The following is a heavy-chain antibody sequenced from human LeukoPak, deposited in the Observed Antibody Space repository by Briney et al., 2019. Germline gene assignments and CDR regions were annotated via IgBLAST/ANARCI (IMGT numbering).Heavy chain of an antibody. Sequence: SETLSLTCTVSGSISGYYWSWIRQPPGKGLEWIGYIYTSGSTNYNPSLESRVTISVDTSKNQFSLDLSSVTAADTAVYYCARQKCTSASGLTKNAFDIRGQGTMVTVSS. CDR3: ARQKCTSASGLTKNAFDI. CDR2: IYTSGST. V-gene: IGHV4-4*09. CDR1: GSISGYY. J-gene: IGHJ3*02. D-gene: IGHD2-2*01.